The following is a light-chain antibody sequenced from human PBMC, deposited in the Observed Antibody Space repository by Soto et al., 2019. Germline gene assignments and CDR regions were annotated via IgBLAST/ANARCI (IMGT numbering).Light chain of an antibody. V-gene: IGLV2-14*01. Sequence: QSVLTQPASVSGSPGQSITISCTGTSSDVGRYNHVSWYQHHPGKAPKLLIYEVSKRPSGVSNRFSGSKSDYTASLTISGLQAEDEADYYCNSHTSGDFRVFGTGTKLTVL. CDR2: EVS. CDR1: SSDVGRYNH. CDR3: NSHTSGDFRV. J-gene: IGLJ1*01.